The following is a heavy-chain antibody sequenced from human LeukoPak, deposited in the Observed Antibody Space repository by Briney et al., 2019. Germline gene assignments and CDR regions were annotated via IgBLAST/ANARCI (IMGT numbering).Heavy chain of an antibody. CDR2: IYSGGST. Sequence: GGSLRLSCAASGFTVSSNYMSWVRQAPGKGLEWVSVIYSGGSTYYADSVKGRFTISRDNSKNTLYLQMNSPRAEDTAVYYCARPRIWFGNTLEDYWGQGTLVTVSS. CDR3: ARPRIWFGNTLEDY. V-gene: IGHV3-53*01. D-gene: IGHD3-10*01. CDR1: GFTVSSNY. J-gene: IGHJ4*02.